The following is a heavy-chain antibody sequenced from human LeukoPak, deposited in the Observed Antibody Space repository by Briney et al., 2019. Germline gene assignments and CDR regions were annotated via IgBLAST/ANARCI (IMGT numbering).Heavy chain of an antibody. CDR1: GFPLSNYW. CDR3: ARSGFGF. CDR2: INSDGSRT. D-gene: IGHD3-16*01. Sequence: GGSLRLSCAASGFPLSNYWMHWVRHVPGRGLVWVGRINSDGSRTSYADSVKGRFTISRDNAKNSLYLQMNSLRAEDTAVYYCARSGFGFWGQGTLVTVSS. V-gene: IGHV3-74*01. J-gene: IGHJ4*02.